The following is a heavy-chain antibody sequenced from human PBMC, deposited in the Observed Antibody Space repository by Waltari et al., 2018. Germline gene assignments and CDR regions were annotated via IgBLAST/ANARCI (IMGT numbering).Heavy chain of an antibody. D-gene: IGHD6-19*01. J-gene: IGHJ4*02. Sequence: QVQLVQSGAEVKKPGASVKVSCKASGYTFTGYFIHWVRQAPGQGLEWMGWSNPGRGDTNYAKNFQGRVTMTTDTSISTAYMDLTRLRSDDTAVYYCARGVGAVAGPYFDYWGQGTLITVSS. CDR3: ARGVGAVAGPYFDY. V-gene: IGHV1-2*02. CDR2: SNPGRGDT. CDR1: GYTFTGYF.